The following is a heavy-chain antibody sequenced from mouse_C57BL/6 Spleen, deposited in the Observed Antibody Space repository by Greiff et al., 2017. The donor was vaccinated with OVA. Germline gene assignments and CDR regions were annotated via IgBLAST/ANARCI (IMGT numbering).Heavy chain of an antibody. D-gene: IGHD1-1*01. Sequence: VQLQQSGPGLVKPGASVKISCKASGYTFTDYYMNWVKQSHGKSLEWIGDINPNNGGTSYNQKFKGKATLTVDQSSSTAYMELRSLTSEDSAVYYCARGSSYGDYAMDYWGQGTSVTVSS. CDR3: ARGSSYGDYAMDY. J-gene: IGHJ4*01. CDR2: INPNNGGT. CDR1: GYTFTDYY. V-gene: IGHV1-26*01.